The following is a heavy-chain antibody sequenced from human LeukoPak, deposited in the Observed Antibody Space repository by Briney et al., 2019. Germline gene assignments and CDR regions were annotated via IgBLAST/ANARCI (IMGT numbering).Heavy chain of an antibody. Sequence: SETLSLTCTVSGASVRNEYWSWIRQPPGKGLEWIGYIHYSGSSNYHPSLGSRVTISLDTSKNQFSLKLSSVTAADTAVYYCASLPGDIVVVPAAPVNWGQGTLVTVSS. V-gene: IGHV4-59*08. D-gene: IGHD2-2*01. J-gene: IGHJ4*02. CDR2: IHYSGSS. CDR3: ASLPGDIVVVPAAPVN. CDR1: GASVRNEY.